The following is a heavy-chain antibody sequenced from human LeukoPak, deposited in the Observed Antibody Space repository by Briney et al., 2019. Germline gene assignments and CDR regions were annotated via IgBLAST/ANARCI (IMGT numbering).Heavy chain of an antibody. V-gene: IGHV1-2*02. Sequence: ASVKISCKASGYTFSAYYIHWVRQAPGQGLEWMGWIKPKSGVSTYAQSFQGRVTMTRDTSSSTAYMELNRLTSDDTALYFCARDPPGDPSRYFDYWGQGSLVIVSS. J-gene: IGHJ4*02. CDR3: ARDPPGDPSRYFDY. D-gene: IGHD7-27*01. CDR1: GYTFSAYY. CDR2: IKPKSGVS.